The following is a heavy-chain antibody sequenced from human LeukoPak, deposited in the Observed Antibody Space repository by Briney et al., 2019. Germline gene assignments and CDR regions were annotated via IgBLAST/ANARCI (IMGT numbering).Heavy chain of an antibody. Sequence: SETLSLTCAVSGGSITDYYWSWIRQPAGKGLEWIGRIYKSETTNYNPSLKSRVTMSVDTSKNQFSLMLSSVTAADTAVYYCARVSPYCGGDCYYDYWGQGTLVTVSS. J-gene: IGHJ4*02. CDR1: GGSITDYY. D-gene: IGHD2-21*02. CDR3: ARVSPYCGGDCYYDY. CDR2: IYKSETT. V-gene: IGHV4-4*07.